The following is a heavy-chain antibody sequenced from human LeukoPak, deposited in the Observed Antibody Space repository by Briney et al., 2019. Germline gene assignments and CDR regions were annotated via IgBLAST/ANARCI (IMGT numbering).Heavy chain of an antibody. V-gene: IGHV1-46*01. CDR3: ARGAQYYYDSSGYYYVPY. CDR2: INPSGGST. CDR1: GGTFSSYA. Sequence: ASVKVSCKASGGTFSSYAISWVRQAPGQGLEWMGIINPSGGSTSYAQKFQGRVIMTRDTSTSTVYMELSSLRSEDTAVYYCARGAQYYYDSSGYYYVPYWGQGTLVTVSS. J-gene: IGHJ4*02. D-gene: IGHD3-22*01.